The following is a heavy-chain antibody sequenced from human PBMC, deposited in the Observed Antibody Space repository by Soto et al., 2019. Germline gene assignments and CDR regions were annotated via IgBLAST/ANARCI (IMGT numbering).Heavy chain of an antibody. Sequence: QVQLVQSGAEVRKPGSSVMISCKASGGTFNTYTFSWVRQAPGQGLEWMGSILPILGSLNYAPNFQGRLPITADQSTTTAYMELSSLTSHDTAIYYCGRIPRYSFPTSDPLDNWGQGTLVTVSS. V-gene: IGHV1-69*08. J-gene: IGHJ4*02. D-gene: IGHD5-18*01. CDR3: GRIPRYSFPTSDPLDN. CDR2: ILPILGSL. CDR1: GGTFNTYT.